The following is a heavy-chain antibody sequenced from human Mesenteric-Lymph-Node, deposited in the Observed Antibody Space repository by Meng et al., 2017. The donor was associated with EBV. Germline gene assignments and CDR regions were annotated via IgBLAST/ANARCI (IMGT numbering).Heavy chain of an antibody. Sequence: QVKLVQSGAEVKKPGSSVKVSCKTSEDTFRNYAISWVRQAPGQGLEWMGGIIPMFGTPNYAQKLQGRVRITADESTNTVYMELSSLSSDDTAVYYCARTALGGATEYYFDYWGQGTLVTVSS. D-gene: IGHD1-26*01. J-gene: IGHJ4*02. V-gene: IGHV1-69*01. CDR2: IIPMFGTP. CDR3: ARTALGGATEYYFDY. CDR1: EDTFRNYA.